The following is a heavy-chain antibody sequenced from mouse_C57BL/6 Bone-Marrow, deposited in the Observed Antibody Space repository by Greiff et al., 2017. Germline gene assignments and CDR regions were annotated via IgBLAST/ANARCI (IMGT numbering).Heavy chain of an antibody. J-gene: IGHJ1*03. V-gene: IGHV1-39*01. CDR2: INPNYGTT. CDR1: GYSFTDYN. CDR3: ARGSSPRYWDFDV. D-gene: IGHD1-1*01. Sequence: VQLKQSGPELVKPGASVKISCKASGYSFTDYNMNWVKQSNGKSLEWIGVINPNYGTTSYNQKFKGKATLTVDQSSSTAYMQLNSLTSEDSAVXYCARGSSPRYWDFDVWGTGTTVTVSS.